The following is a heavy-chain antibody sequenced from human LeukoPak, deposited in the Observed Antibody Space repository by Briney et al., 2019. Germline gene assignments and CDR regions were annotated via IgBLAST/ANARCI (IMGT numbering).Heavy chain of an antibody. V-gene: IGHV3-7*01. CDR1: GFTFSSYW. D-gene: IGHD4-17*01. CDR2: IKQDGSEK. CDR3: ARLEIRRLRYLGAFDI. Sequence: GGSLRLSCAASGFTFSSYWMSWVRQAPGKGLEWVANIKQDGSEKYYVDSVKGRFTISRDNAKNSLYLQMNSLRAEDTAAYYCARLEIRRLRYLGAFDIWGQGTMVTVSS. J-gene: IGHJ3*02.